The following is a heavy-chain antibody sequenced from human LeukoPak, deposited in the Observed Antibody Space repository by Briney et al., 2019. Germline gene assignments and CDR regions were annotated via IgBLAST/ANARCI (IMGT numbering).Heavy chain of an antibody. CDR2: INSDGSST. V-gene: IGHV3-74*01. CDR3: AREGSLYYYDSSGYKH. J-gene: IGHJ4*02. Sequence: GGSLRLSCAASGFTFSSYWMHWVRQAPGKGLVWVSRINSDGSSTSYADSVKGRFTISRDNAKNTLYLQMNSLRAEDTAVYYCAREGSLYYYDSSGYKHWGQGTLVTVSS. D-gene: IGHD3-22*01. CDR1: GFTFSSYW.